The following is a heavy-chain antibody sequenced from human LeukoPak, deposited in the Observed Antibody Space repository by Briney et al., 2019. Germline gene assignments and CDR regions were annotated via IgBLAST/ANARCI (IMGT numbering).Heavy chain of an antibody. D-gene: IGHD2-2*01. CDR2: IYYSGST. V-gene: IGHV4-59*01. Sequence: SETLSLTCTVSGGSISSYYWSWIRQPPGKGLEWIGYIYYSGSTNYNPSLKSRVTISVDTSKNQFSLKLSSVTAADTAVYYCARCPDPDYIVVVPAGDYWGQGTLVTVSS. CDR1: GGSISSYY. CDR3: ARCPDPDYIVVVPAGDY. J-gene: IGHJ4*02.